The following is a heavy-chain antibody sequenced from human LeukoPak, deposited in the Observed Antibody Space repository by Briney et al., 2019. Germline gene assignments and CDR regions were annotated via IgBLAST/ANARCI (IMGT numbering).Heavy chain of an antibody. CDR1: GFTVSSNY. J-gene: IGHJ4*02. CDR3: ARDFLRSSGYY. D-gene: IGHD3-22*01. V-gene: IGHV3-53*01. CDR2: IYSDGRT. Sequence: GGSLRLSCAASGFTVSSNYMNWARQAPGKGLEWASVIYSDGRTYYADSVKGRFTISRDNSKNTLYFQMNSLRAEDTAVYYCARDFLRSSGYYWGQGTLVTVSS.